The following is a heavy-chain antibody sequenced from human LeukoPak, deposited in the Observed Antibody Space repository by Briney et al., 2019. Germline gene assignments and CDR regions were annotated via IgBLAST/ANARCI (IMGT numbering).Heavy chain of an antibody. Sequence: ASVKVSCKASGGTFSSYAVSWVRQAPGQGLEWMGGIIPIFGTANYAQKFQGRVTITTDESTSTAYMELSSLRSEDTAVYYCARQLGGYFDYWGQGTLVTVSS. J-gene: IGHJ4*02. CDR1: GGTFSSYA. D-gene: IGHD1-1*01. V-gene: IGHV1-69*05. CDR2: IIPIFGTA. CDR3: ARQLGGYFDY.